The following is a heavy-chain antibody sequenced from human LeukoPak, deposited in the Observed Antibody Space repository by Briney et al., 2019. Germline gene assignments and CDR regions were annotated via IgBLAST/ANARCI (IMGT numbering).Heavy chain of an antibody. CDR3: AKGGPGVALYGITFGGVIVKGGPLAY. Sequence: GGSLRLSCAASGFTFSSYGMHRVRQAPGKGLEWVAVISYDGSNKYYAASVKGRFTISRDNSKNTLYLQMNSLRAEDTAVYYCAKGGPGVALYGITFGGVIVKGGPLAYWGQGTLVTVSS. V-gene: IGHV3-30*18. CDR2: ISYDGSNK. CDR1: GFTFSSYG. D-gene: IGHD3-16*02. J-gene: IGHJ4*02.